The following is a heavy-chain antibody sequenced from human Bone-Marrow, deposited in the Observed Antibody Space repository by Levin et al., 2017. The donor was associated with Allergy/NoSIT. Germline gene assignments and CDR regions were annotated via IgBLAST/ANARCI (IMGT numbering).Heavy chain of an antibody. V-gene: IGHV3-53*01. D-gene: IGHD3-10*01. CDR3: ARTEGGSASYYGY. CDR2: IFGGGST. CDR1: GFTVSSEY. Sequence: GGSLRLSCAASGFTVSSEYMSWVRQAPGKGLEWVSVIFGGGSTFYADSVKGRFTISRDNSQNTLYLQMNSLRAEDTAVYYCARTEGGSASYYGYWGQGTLVTVSS. J-gene: IGHJ4*02.